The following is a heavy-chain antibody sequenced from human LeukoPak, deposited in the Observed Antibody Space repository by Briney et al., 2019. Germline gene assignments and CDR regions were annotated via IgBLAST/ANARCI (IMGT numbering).Heavy chain of an antibody. V-gene: IGHV1-18*01. CDR3: ARDGAPHCSSTSCYPRFDP. CDR1: GYTFTSYG. Sequence: EASVKVSCKASGYTFTSYGISWVRQAPGQGLEWMGWISAYNGNTNYAQKLQGRVTMTTDTSTSTAYMELRSLRSEDTAVYYCARDGAPHCSSTSCYPRFDPWGQGTLVTVSS. D-gene: IGHD2-2*01. J-gene: IGHJ5*02. CDR2: ISAYNGNT.